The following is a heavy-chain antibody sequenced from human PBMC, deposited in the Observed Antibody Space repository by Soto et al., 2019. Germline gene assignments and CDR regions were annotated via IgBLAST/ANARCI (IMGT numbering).Heavy chain of an antibody. V-gene: IGHV3-33*01. Sequence: QVQLVESGGGVVQPGGSLRLSCVASGFIFSNFGMHWVRQAPGKGLECVAVISSDEKIKQYADSVRGRFAISRDNSKNTLFLQMSSLRAEDTAIYYCAGGLRSVLDYWGQGTLVTVSS. J-gene: IGHJ4*02. D-gene: IGHD6-6*01. CDR2: ISSDEKIK. CDR3: AGGLRSVLDY. CDR1: GFIFSNFG.